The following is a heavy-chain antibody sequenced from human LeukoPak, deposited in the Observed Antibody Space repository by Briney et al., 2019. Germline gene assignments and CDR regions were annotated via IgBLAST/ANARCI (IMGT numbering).Heavy chain of an antibody. D-gene: IGHD5-12*01. CDR2: IKRDGSDK. V-gene: IGHV3-7*01. J-gene: IGHJ4*02. CDR1: GFTFSSYW. CDR3: VRDIGYGDY. Sequence: PGGSLRLSCAASGFTFSSYWMSWVRQAPGKGLEWVAGIKRDGSDKYYVDSVKGRFAISRDNPKNSLYLQMISLRAEDTAVYYCVRDIGYGDYWGQGTLVTVSS.